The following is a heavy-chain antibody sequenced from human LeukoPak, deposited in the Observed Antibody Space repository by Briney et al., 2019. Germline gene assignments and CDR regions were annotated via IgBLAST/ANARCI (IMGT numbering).Heavy chain of an antibody. CDR1: GGTFSSYA. CDR2: IIPIFGTA. D-gene: IGHD1-26*01. Sequence: SVTVSCKASGGTFSSYAISWVRQAPGQGLEWMGGIIPIFGTANYAQKFQGRVTITTDESTSTAYMELSSLRSEDTAVYYCAREIVGATDNWFDPWGQGTLVTVSS. CDR3: AREIVGATDNWFDP. V-gene: IGHV1-69*05. J-gene: IGHJ5*02.